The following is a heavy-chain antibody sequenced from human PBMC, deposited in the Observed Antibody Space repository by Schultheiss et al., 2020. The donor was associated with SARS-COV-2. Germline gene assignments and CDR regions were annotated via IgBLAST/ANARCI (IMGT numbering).Heavy chain of an antibody. CDR2: IYYSGST. CDR3: ARGRAAAGVRAIDY. Sequence: SQTLSLTCAVSGYSISSGYYWSWIRQPPGKGLEWIGYIYYSGSTNYNPSLKSRLTISLDTSKNQFSLKLSSVTAADTAVYYCARGRAAAGVRAIDYWGQGTLVTVSS. V-gene: IGHV4-61*01. J-gene: IGHJ4*02. CDR1: GYSISSGYY. D-gene: IGHD6-13*01.